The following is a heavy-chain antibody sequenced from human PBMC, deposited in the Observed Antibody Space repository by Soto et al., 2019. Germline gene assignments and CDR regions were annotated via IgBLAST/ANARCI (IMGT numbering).Heavy chain of an antibody. CDR3: AREVAQLVSPGWFDP. V-gene: IGHV3-53*01. CDR2: IYSAGST. J-gene: IGHJ5*02. Sequence: GGSLRLSCAASGLTVSSGYMSWVRQAPGKGLQWVSVIYSAGSTYYANSVKGRFTISRDISTNMVYLQMNSLRAEDTAVYYCAREVAQLVSPGWFDPWGQGTLVTVSS. D-gene: IGHD6-6*01. CDR1: GLTVSSGY.